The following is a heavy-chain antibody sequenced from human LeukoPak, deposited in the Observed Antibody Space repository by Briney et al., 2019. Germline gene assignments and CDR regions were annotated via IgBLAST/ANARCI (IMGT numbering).Heavy chain of an antibody. CDR1: GGSISSYY. CDR3: TREAGNTQYFDY. D-gene: IGHD1-1*01. Sequence: PSETLSLTCTVSGGSISSYYWSWIRQPAGKGLGWIGRIYTSGSTNYNPSLKSRVTMSVDTSKNQFSLKLSSVTAADTAMYYCTREAGNTQYFDYWGQGTLVTVSS. J-gene: IGHJ4*02. CDR2: IYTSGST. V-gene: IGHV4-4*07.